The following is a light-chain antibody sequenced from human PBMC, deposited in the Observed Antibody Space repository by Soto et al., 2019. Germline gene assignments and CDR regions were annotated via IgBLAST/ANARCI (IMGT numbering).Light chain of an antibody. CDR3: QQYGSSPIT. CDR2: GAS. V-gene: IGKV3-20*01. CDR1: QSISSSY. Sequence: EIVLTQSPGTLSLSPGERATLSCRASQSISSSYSAWYQQKPGQAPSLLIYGASSRATGIPDRFSGSGSGTDFTLTISRLEPEDFAVYYCQQYGSSPITFGQGTRLEIK. J-gene: IGKJ5*01.